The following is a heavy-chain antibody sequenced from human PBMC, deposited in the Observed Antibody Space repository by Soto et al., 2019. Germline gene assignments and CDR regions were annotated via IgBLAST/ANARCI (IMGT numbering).Heavy chain of an antibody. D-gene: IGHD4-17*01. CDR3: ARGDYGGNFNWFDP. Sequence: SETLSLTCIVYGGSISSTSHYWGWIRQSPGNGLEWIGNIYNSGTTYYNPSLKSRVTISVDTSKNHFSLSLNSVTAADTAVYFCARGDYGGNFNWFDPWGQGTLVTVS. V-gene: IGHV4-39*02. J-gene: IGHJ5*02. CDR2: IYNSGTT. CDR1: GGSISSTSHY.